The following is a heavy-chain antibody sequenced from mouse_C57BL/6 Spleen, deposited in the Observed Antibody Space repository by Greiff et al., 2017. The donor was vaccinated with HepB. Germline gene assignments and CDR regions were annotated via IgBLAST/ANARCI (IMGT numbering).Heavy chain of an antibody. Sequence: DVKLVESGGGLVKPGGSLKLSCAASGFTFSDYGMHWVRQAPEKGLEWVAYISSGSSTIYYADTVKGRFTISRDNAKNTLFLQMTSLRSEDTAMYYCARRYYYGSSHWYFDVWGTGTTVTVSS. CDR3: ARRYYYGSSHWYFDV. J-gene: IGHJ1*03. CDR1: GFTFSDYG. V-gene: IGHV5-17*01. D-gene: IGHD1-1*01. CDR2: ISSGSSTI.